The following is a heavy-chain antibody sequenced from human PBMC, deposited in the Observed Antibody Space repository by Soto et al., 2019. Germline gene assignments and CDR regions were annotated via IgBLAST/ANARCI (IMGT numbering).Heavy chain of an antibody. J-gene: IGHJ4*02. V-gene: IGHV2-5*02. CDR1: GFSLSTSGVG. Sequence: QITLKESGPTLVKPTQTLTLTCTFSGFSLSTSGVGVGWIRQPPGKALEWLAVIYWDDSKTYSPSLKSRRTITKVTSRDQVVLTMTNMDTVDTATYYCAHKGSGSRAIDYWGQGALVTVSS. CDR2: IYWDDSK. CDR3: AHKGSGSRAIDY. D-gene: IGHD3-10*01.